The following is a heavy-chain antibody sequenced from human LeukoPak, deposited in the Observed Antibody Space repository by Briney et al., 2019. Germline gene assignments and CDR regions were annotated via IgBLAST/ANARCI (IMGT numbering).Heavy chain of an antibody. D-gene: IGHD4-17*01. V-gene: IGHV3-49*04. Sequence: PGGSLRLSCTASGFTFGDYVMSWVGQAPGKGLEWVGFIRSKGYGGTTEYAASVKGRFTISRDDSKSFAYLQINSLKTEDTGVYYCTRGAYAAGYWGQGTLVTVSS. J-gene: IGHJ4*02. CDR1: GFTFGDYV. CDR3: TRGAYAAGY. CDR2: IRSKGYGGTT.